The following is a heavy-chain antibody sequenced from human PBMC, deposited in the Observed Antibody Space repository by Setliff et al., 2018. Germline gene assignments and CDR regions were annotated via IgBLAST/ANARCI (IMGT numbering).Heavy chain of an antibody. CDR2: ISGSGGST. CDR3: AKRGDSSSWLEY. V-gene: IGHV3-23*01. Sequence: LRLSCAASGFTFSSYAMSWVRQAPGKGLEWVSAISGSGGSTYYADSVKGRFTISRDDSKKTLYLQMNSLRAEDTAVYYCAKRGDSSSWLEYWGQGTLVTVSS. J-gene: IGHJ4*02. CDR1: GFTFSSYA. D-gene: IGHD6-13*01.